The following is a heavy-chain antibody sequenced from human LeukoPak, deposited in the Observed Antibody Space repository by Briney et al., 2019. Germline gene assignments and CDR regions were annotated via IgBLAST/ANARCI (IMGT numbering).Heavy chain of an antibody. CDR2: ISAYNGNT. J-gene: IGHJ4*02. Sequence: GASVKVSCKASGYTFTSYGISWVRQAPGQGLEWMGWISAYNGNTNYAQKLQGRVTMTTDTSTSTAYMELRSLRSDDTAVYYCARATPPDYYDSSGYSDYWGQGTLVTVSS. CDR3: ARATPPDYYDSSGYSDY. D-gene: IGHD3-22*01. V-gene: IGHV1-18*01. CDR1: GYTFTSYG.